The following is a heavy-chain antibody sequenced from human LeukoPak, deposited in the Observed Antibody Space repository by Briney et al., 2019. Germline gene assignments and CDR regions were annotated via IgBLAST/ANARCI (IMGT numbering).Heavy chain of an antibody. Sequence: PSETLSLTCAVYVGSFSGYYWSWIRQPPGKGLEWIGYIYYSGSTNYNPSLKSRVTISVDTSKNQFSLKLSSVTAADTAVYYCARDGAVAGTYYFDYWGQGTLVTVSS. CDR1: VGSFSGYY. V-gene: IGHV4-59*01. D-gene: IGHD6-19*01. J-gene: IGHJ4*02. CDR2: IYYSGST. CDR3: ARDGAVAGTYYFDY.